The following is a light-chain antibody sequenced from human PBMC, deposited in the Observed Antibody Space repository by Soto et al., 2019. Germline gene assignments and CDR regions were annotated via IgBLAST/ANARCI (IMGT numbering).Light chain of an antibody. J-gene: IGKJ5*01. CDR2: AAS. Sequence: IQMSQSPSSLSASVGDRVTITCRASQRISSYLNWYQQKPGEAPKLLIYAASSLQSGVPSRFSGSGSGADFTLTISSLQPEDFATYYCQQSYSTPITFGQGTRLEIK. CDR1: QRISSY. CDR3: QQSYSTPIT. V-gene: IGKV1-39*01.